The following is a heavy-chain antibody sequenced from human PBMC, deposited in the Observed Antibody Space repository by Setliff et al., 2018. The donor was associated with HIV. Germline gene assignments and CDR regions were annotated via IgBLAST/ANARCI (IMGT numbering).Heavy chain of an antibody. CDR1: GNSFHSYA. V-gene: IGHV1-69*13. J-gene: IGHJ6*03. CDR3: AKDGPTVIEGSYMDV. Sequence: ASVKVSCKASGNSFHSYAFSWVRQAPGQGLEWMGGIIPLFGSANYAQTFQGRVTITADESTSTVYMEVSGLRFEDTAVYFCAKDGPTVIEGSYMDVWGKGTTVTVSS. D-gene: IGHD4-4*01. CDR2: IIPLFGSA.